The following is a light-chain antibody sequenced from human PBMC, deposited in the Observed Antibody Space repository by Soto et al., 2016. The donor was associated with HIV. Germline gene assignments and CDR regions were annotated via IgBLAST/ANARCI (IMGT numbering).Light chain of an antibody. J-gene: IGKJ4*01. CDR1: QGISSY. Sequence: AIRMTQSPSSLSASTGDRVTITCRASQGISSYLAWYQQKPGKAPKLLIYAASTLQSGVPSRFSGSGSGTDFTLTISCLQSEDVATYYCQKYNSAPHTFGGGTRVEI. CDR3: QKYNSAPHT. V-gene: IGKV1-8*01. CDR2: AAS.